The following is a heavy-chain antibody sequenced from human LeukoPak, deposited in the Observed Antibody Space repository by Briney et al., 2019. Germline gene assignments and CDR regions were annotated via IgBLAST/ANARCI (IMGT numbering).Heavy chain of an antibody. CDR2: VYYGGSA. V-gene: IGHV4-59*08. D-gene: IGHD3-10*01. CDR1: SGSISSYY. Sequence: PSETLSLTCTVSSGSISSYYWSWLRQPPGKGLEWIGYVYYGGSANYNPSLKSRVTISVDTSKNQFSLKLSSVTAADTAVYYCARHEKLGQFDYWGQGTLVTVSS. J-gene: IGHJ4*02. CDR3: ARHEKLGQFDY.